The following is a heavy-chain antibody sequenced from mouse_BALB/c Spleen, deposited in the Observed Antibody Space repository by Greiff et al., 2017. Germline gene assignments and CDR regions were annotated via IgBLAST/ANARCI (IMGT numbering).Heavy chain of an antibody. CDR1: GFTFSSYA. V-gene: IGHV5-9-4*01. CDR2: ISSGGSYT. J-gene: IGHJ2*01. CDR3: ARGDFDY. Sequence: EVQRVESGGGLVKPGGSLKLSCAASGFTFSSYAMSWVRQSPEKRLEWVAEISSGGSYTYYPDTVTGRFTISRDNAKNTLYLEMSSLRSEDTAMYYCARGDFDYWGQGTTLTVSS.